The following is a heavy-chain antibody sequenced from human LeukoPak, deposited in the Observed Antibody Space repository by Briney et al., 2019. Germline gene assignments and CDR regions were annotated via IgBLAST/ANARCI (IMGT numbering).Heavy chain of an antibody. CDR2: IWYDGSNT. CDR3: ARDNSWSFDY. D-gene: IGHD2-21*01. J-gene: IGHJ4*02. CDR1: GFTFSGYG. V-gene: IGHV3-33*01. Sequence: GGSLRLSCAASGFTFSGYGMHWVRQAPGKGLEWVAIIWYDGSNTYYADSVKGRFTISRDNAKNSLYLQMDSLSDEDTAVYYCARDNSWSFDYWGQGTLVTVSS.